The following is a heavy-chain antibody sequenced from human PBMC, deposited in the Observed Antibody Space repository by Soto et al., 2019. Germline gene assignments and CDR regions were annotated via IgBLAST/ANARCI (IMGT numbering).Heavy chain of an antibody. V-gene: IGHV4-39*01. CDR3: RSSSRYSTDV. D-gene: IGHD6-19*01. J-gene: IGHJ6*02. Sequence: QLQLQESGPGLVKPSETLSLSCTVSGGSISSSFYWGWIRQPPVKGLEWIGSIYGTGNTYYNPSLKGRVTISADTSKNQFCLNLISVTAADTAVYYCRSSSRYSTDVWGQGATVTVSS. CDR2: IYGTGNT. CDR1: GGSISSSFY.